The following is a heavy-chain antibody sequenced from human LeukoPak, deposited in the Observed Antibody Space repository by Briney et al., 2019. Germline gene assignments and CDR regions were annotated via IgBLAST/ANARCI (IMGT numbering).Heavy chain of an antibody. CDR1: GFTFSSYG. V-gene: IGHV3-48*01. CDR3: AKDSAFYYIDV. J-gene: IGHJ6*03. D-gene: IGHD3-10*01. CDR2: ISGSGITI. Sequence: GGSLRLSCAASGFTFSSYGIHWVRQAPGKGLEWVSYISGSGITIYYADSVKGRSTISRDNSKNTLYLQMNSLKGDDTAVYYCAKDSAFYYIDVWGKGTTVIISS.